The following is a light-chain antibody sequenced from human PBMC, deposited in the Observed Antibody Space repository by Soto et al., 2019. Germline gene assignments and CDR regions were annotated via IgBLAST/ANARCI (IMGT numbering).Light chain of an antibody. Sequence: EIVLTQSPGTLSLSPGERATLCCRSCQIVSSTYLAWFQQKPGQAPRLLIYDASSRATGIPDRFSGSGSGTDFTLTISRLEPEDFAVYYCQEYDGAPPITFGLGTRLEIK. J-gene: IGKJ5*01. CDR2: DAS. V-gene: IGKV3-20*01. CDR3: QEYDGAPPIT. CDR1: QIVSSTY.